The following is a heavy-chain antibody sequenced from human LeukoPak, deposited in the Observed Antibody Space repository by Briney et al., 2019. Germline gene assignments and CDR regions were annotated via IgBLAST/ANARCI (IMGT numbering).Heavy chain of an antibody. CDR2: IYDSGST. D-gene: IGHD4-23*01. J-gene: IGHJ3*02. Sequence: SETLSLTCTVSGGSISSYYWSWIRQPPGKGLEWIAYIYDSGSTYYNPSLRSRVTISVDTSKNQFSLKLSSVTAADTAVYYCARGKYYGGQYAFDIWGQGTMVTVSS. CDR3: ARGKYYGGQYAFDI. V-gene: IGHV4-59*12. CDR1: GGSISSYY.